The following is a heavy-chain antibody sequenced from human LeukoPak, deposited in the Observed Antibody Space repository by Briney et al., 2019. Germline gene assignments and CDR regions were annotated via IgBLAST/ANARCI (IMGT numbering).Heavy chain of an antibody. V-gene: IGHV3-21*01. Sequence: GGSLRLSCAASGFTFSSYSMTWVRQAPGKGLEWVSSISSSSSYIYYADSVKGRFTISRDNAKNSLYLQMNSLRAEDTAVYYCASRYSGSSRDYWGQGTLVTVSS. D-gene: IGHD1-26*01. CDR2: ISSSSSYI. CDR1: GFTFSSYS. CDR3: ASRYSGSSRDY. J-gene: IGHJ4*02.